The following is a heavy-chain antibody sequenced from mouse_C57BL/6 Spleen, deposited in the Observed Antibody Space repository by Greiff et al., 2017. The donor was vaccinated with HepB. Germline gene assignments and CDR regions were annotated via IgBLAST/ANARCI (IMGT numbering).Heavy chain of an antibody. J-gene: IGHJ3*01. CDR2: ISSGGSYT. Sequence: DVKLVESGGDLVKPGGSLKLSCAASGFTFSSYGMSWVRQTPDKRLEWVATISSGGSYTYYPDSVKGRFTISRDNAKNTLYLQMSSLKSEDTAMYYCARHGYGYDAWFAYWGQGTLVTVSA. D-gene: IGHD2-2*01. CDR3: ARHGYGYDAWFAY. CDR1: GFTFSSYG. V-gene: IGHV5-6*02.